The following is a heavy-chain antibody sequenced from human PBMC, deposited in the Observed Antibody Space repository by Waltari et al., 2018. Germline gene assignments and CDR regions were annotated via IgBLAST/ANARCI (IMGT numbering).Heavy chain of an antibody. CDR1: GGSFSGYY. CDR2: INHSGST. V-gene: IGHV4-34*01. J-gene: IGHJ4*02. Sequence: QVQLQQWGAGLLKPSETLSLTCAVYGGSFSGYYWSWIRQPPGKGLEWIGEINHSGSTNYNPSLKSRVTISVDTSKNQFSLKLSSVTAADTAVYYCARVRMTTVTKGIDYWGQGTLVIVSS. D-gene: IGHD4-17*01. CDR3: ARVRMTTVTKGIDY.